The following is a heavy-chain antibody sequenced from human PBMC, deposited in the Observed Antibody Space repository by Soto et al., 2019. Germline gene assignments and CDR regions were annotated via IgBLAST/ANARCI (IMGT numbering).Heavy chain of an antibody. V-gene: IGHV4-4*02. D-gene: IGHD2-21*01. Sequence: PSETLSLTCAVSADSVSRINWWSWVRQPPGKGLEWIGQISHVGRTDYSPSLRSRVTISLDKSKNHLSLSLNSVTAADTAVYYCARHGDKFLDPWGQGVLVTVSS. CDR3: ARHGDKFLDP. CDR1: ADSVSRINW. J-gene: IGHJ5*02. CDR2: ISHVGRT.